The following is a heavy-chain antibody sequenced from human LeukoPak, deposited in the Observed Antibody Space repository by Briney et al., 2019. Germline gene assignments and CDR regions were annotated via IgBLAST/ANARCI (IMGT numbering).Heavy chain of an antibody. V-gene: IGHV5-51*01. CDR2: IYPGASGP. CDR3: GMSGDRVPLQDDVFYV. J-gene: IGHJ3*01. CDR1: GYSFTSYC. Sequence: GGSLKISCKVSGYSFTSYCIGWVRQMPGKGLEWMGIIYPGASGPTYSPSFQGQVTISIDKSISTAYLQWSGLQTSDTAMYYCGMSGDRVPLQDDVFYVWGEGTMVTVST. D-gene: IGHD1-26*01.